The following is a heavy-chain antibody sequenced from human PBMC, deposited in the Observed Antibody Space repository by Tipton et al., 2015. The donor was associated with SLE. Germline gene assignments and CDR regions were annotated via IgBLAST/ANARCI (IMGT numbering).Heavy chain of an antibody. D-gene: IGHD7-27*01. V-gene: IGHV4-28*03. CDR1: VYSISSSHW. Sequence: LTCNVSVYSISSSHWWGWIRQPPGKGLEWIGHIYYGGTIYYNPSLKSRVTMSIDTSKNQFSLKLSSVTDVDTAVYYCARDTLGGLDYWGQGTLVTVSS. J-gene: IGHJ4*02. CDR2: IYYGGTI. CDR3: ARDTLGGLDY.